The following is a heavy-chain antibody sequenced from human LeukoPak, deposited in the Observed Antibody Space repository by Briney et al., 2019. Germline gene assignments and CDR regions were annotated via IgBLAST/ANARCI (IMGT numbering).Heavy chain of an antibody. J-gene: IGHJ6*02. CDR3: ARTIAQYTNTWLYYYYGLDV. D-gene: IGHD6-13*01. V-gene: IGHV3-23*01. CDR2: ISGGGEDT. CDR1: GFSFRSFA. Sequence: PGGSLRLSCTASGFSFRSFAMSWVRQAPGQGLEWVSSISGGGEDTYNADSVKGRFTISRDNSETTLYLQMNSLGADDTALYYCARTIAQYTNTWLYYYYGLDVWGQGTTVTVSS.